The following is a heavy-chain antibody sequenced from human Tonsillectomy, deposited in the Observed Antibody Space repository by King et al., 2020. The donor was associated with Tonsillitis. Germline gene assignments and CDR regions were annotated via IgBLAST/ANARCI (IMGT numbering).Heavy chain of an antibody. J-gene: IGHJ4*02. CDR3: AKDLQWELPHDY. V-gene: IGHV3-23*04. Sequence: VQLVESGGGLVQPGGSLRLSCAASGFTFSSYAMTWVRQAPGKGLEWVSYISTHGGSTYYADSVKGRFTISRDNSKNTLYLQMNGLRAEDTAVYYCAKDLQWELPHDYWGQGTLVTVSS. D-gene: IGHD1-26*01. CDR2: ISTHGGST. CDR1: GFTFSSYA.